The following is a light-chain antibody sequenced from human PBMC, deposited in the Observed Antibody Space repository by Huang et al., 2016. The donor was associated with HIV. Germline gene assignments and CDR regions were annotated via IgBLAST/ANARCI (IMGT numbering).Light chain of an antibody. CDR1: QSISSG. V-gene: IGKV1-5*03. Sequence: DIQMTQSPSTLSASLGDRVTITCRASQSISSGLAWYQQKPGQAPKHLIDTASTLKSGVPSRFGGSGSGTEFTITISSLQPDDFATYYGPQYHKYLFACGPGTKVDVK. CDR3: PQYHKYLFA. CDR2: TAS. J-gene: IGKJ3*01.